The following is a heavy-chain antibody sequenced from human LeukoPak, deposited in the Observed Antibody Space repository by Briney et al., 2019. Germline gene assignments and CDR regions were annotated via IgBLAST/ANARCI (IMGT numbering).Heavy chain of an antibody. J-gene: IGHJ3*02. CDR2: IYSSGST. CDR3: ARGAGRWAI. V-gene: IGHV4-59*01. Sequence: SETLSLTCTVSGGPINSDYWNWLRQPPGQGLEWIGYIYSSGSTNYNPSLNSRVSISLDTSKNQLSLRLGSVTAADTAVYYCARGAGRWAIWGQGTMVTVSS. D-gene: IGHD4-23*01. CDR1: GGPINSDY.